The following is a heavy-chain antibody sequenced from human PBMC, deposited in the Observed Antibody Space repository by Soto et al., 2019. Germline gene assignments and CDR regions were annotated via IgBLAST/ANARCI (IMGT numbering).Heavy chain of an antibody. J-gene: IGHJ3*02. V-gene: IGHV3-48*01. D-gene: IGHD4-17*01. CDR2: ISSSSSTI. Sequence: EVQLVESGGGLVQPGGSLRLSCAASGFTFSSYSMNWVRQAPGKGLEWVLYISSSSSTIYYADSVKGRFTMSRDNAKNSLYLQMNSLRAEDTAVYYCASSEAYGDYSSDAFDIWGQGTMVTVSS. CDR3: ASSEAYGDYSSDAFDI. CDR1: GFTFSSYS.